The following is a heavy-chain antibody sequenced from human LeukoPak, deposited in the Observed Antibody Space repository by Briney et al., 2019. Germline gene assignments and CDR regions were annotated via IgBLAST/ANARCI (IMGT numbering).Heavy chain of an antibody. J-gene: IGHJ3*02. CDR1: GFTFNTYS. CDR2: LSFDGDEK. D-gene: IGHD6-13*01. CDR3: AKGWAPDAFDI. V-gene: IGHV3-30-3*01. Sequence: GGSLRLSCAASGFTFNTYSMHWVRQAPGKGLEWVAVLSFDGDEKHYADSVKGRFTISRDNSENTLYLQMNSLRAEDTAVYYCAKGWAPDAFDIWGQGTMVTVSS.